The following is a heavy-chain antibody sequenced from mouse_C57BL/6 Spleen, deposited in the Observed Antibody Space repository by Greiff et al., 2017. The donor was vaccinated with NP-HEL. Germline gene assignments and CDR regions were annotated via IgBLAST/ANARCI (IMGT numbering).Heavy chain of an antibody. V-gene: IGHV3-6*01. CDR1: GYSITSGYY. CDR2: ISYDGSN. D-gene: IGHD3-2*02. CDR3: ARQLRLRAMDY. Sequence: EVQLVESGPGLVKPSQSLSLTCSVTGYSITSGYYWNWIRQFPGNKLEWMGYISYDGSNNYNPSLKNRISITRDTSKNQFFLKLNSVTTEDTATYYCARQLRLRAMDYWGQGTSVTVSS. J-gene: IGHJ4*01.